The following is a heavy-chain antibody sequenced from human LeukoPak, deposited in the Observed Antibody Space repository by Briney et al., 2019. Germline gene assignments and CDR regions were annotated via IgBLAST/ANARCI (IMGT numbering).Heavy chain of an antibody. D-gene: IGHD3-22*01. CDR1: GYTFTSYY. CDR2: INPSGGST. CDR3: ARVQRYNYYDSSGYPDY. V-gene: IGHV1-46*01. J-gene: IGHJ4*02. Sequence: GASVKVSCKASGYTFTSYYMYWVRQAPGQGLEWMGIINPSGGSTSYAQKFQGRVTMTRDTSTSTVYMGLSSLRSEDTAVYYCARVQRYNYYDSSGYPDYRGQGTLVTVSS.